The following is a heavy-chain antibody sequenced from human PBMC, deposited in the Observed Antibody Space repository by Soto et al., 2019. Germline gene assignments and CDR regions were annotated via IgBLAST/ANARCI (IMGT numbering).Heavy chain of an antibody. V-gene: IGHV3-23*01. CDR2: ISGSGGRT. J-gene: IGHJ3*02. CDR1: GFTFSSYA. Sequence: PGGSLRLSCAASGFTFSSYAMSWVRQAPGKGLEWVSAISGSGGRTYYADSVKGRFTISRGNSKNTLFLQMNSLRAEDTAVYYCAKDGGTTGTTGAFDIWGQGTMVTVSS. D-gene: IGHD1-1*01. CDR3: AKDGGTTGTTGAFDI.